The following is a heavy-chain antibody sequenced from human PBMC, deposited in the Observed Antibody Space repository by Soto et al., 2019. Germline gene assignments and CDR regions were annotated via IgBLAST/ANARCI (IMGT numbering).Heavy chain of an antibody. J-gene: IGHJ4*02. CDR1: GFTFTNFD. V-gene: IGHV3-48*03. CDR2: ISGSGSII. Sequence: EVQLVESGGDLAQPGGSLRLSCETSGFTFTNFDLSWVRPAPGKGLEWVAFISGSGSIIYYTDSVTGRFTISKDDTRTSLFLQMDILGPEDTAVYYCVRGARNIVAPIYRKWGIFSDIWGQGTRVTVSA. D-gene: IGHD2-21*01. CDR3: VRGARNIVAPIYRKWGIFSDI.